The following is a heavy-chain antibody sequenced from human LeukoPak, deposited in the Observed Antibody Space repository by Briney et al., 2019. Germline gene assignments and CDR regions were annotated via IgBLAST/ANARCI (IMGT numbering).Heavy chain of an antibody. CDR2: ISGSGGST. CDR1: GFTFSSYA. V-gene: IGHV3-23*01. D-gene: IGHD1-20*01. Sequence: PGGSLRLSCAASGFTFSSYAMSWVRQAPGKGLEWVSAISGSGGSTHYADSVKGRFTISRDNSKTTLYLQMNSLRAEDTAVYYCAKDGGYNWNDWFDPWGQGTLVTVSS. CDR3: AKDGGYNWNDWFDP. J-gene: IGHJ5*02.